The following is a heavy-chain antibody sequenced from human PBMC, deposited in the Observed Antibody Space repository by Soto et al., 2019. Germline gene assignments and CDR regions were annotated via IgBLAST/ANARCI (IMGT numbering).Heavy chain of an antibody. J-gene: IGHJ6*02. D-gene: IGHD2-2*01. Sequence: QVQLVQSGAEVKKPGSSVKVSCKASGGTFGTYAISWVRQAPGQGIEWMGGIITIPGTANYAQKFQGRVTIAADESTSTAYMELSSLRSEDTAVYYCARSQGSSTSLEIYYYYYYGMDVWGQGITVTVSS. CDR1: GGTFGTYA. V-gene: IGHV1-69*01. CDR2: IITIPGTA. CDR3: ARSQGSSTSLEIYYYYYYGMDV.